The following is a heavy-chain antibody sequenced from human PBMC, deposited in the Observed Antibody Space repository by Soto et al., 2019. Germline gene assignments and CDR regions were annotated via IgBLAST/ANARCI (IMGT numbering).Heavy chain of an antibody. V-gene: IGHV3-72*01. CDR1: GLTFSDHY. Sequence: GRSLRLSGVAAGLTFSDHYMEWVRHAPGKGLEWVGRIRYTANGHTTEYGESVKGRFTISRDDSKNSRLLQMNGLKTQDTPVYYCAGSERGSSNYYFDYWGQGTLFTVSS. CDR3: AGSERGSSNYYFDY. CDR2: IRYTANGHTT. D-gene: IGHD1-1*01. J-gene: IGHJ4*02.